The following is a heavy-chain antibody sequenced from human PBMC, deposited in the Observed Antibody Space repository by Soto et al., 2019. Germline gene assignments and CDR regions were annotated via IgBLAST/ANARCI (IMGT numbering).Heavy chain of an antibody. V-gene: IGHV5-51*01. CDR2: IYPGDSDT. D-gene: IGHD2-15*01. Sequence: GESLKISCKASGYSFSHYWIAWVRHTPGKGLEWMGVIYPGDSDTRYSPSFQGQVTISADTSMYTAYLQWSTLKASDSAMYYCARGSGGGNLEYWGQGTLVTVSS. CDR3: ARGSGGGNLEY. CDR1: GYSFSHYW. J-gene: IGHJ4*02.